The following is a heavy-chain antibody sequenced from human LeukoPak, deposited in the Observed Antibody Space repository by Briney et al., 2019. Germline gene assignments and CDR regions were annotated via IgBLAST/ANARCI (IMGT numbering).Heavy chain of an antibody. J-gene: IGHJ4*02. CDR3: AKVRFYFDY. Sequence: PGGSLRLSCAGSGFTFSNYAMSWVRQAPGKGLEWVSAISGNGVSTCYTDSVKGRFTISRDNSKNTLLLQMDSLRAEDTAVYYCAKVRFYFDYWGQGALVTVSS. CDR2: ISGNGVST. CDR1: GFTFSNYA. V-gene: IGHV3-23*01.